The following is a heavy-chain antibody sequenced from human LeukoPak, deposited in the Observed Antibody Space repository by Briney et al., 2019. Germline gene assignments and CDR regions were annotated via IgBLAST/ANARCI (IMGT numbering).Heavy chain of an antibody. CDR3: ALGDCSSTSCYVFDY. Sequence: SETVSLTCTVSGGYISSYYWSWIRQPPGKGLEWIGYIFNSGSTNYNPSLKSRVTISVDTSKNQFSLKLSSVTAADTAVYFCALGDCSSTSCYVFDYWGQGTLVTVSS. J-gene: IGHJ4*02. D-gene: IGHD2-2*01. CDR2: IFNSGST. CDR1: GGYISSYY. V-gene: IGHV4-59*01.